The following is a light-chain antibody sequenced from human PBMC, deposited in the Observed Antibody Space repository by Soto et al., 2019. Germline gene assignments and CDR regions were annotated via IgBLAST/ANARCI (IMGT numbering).Light chain of an antibody. CDR2: DAS. J-gene: IGKJ5*01. CDR1: QSLSSS. V-gene: IGKV3-11*01. CDR3: QQRSQWPPMT. Sequence: EIVMTQSPATLSVSPGEGATLSCRASQSLSSSLAWYQQKPGQAPRLLIYDASSRATGVPARFSGSGSGTDFSLTISSLEPEDVAVYYCQQRSQWPPMTFGQGTRLEIK.